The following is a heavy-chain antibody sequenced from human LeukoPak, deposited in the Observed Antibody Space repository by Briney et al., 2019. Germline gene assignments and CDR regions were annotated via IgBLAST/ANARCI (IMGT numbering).Heavy chain of an antibody. CDR2: FDPEDGET. CDR1: GYTFTGYY. CDR3: ATGASGYIDY. Sequence: ASVKVSCKASGYTFTGYYMHWVRQAPGKGLEWMGGFDPEDGETIYAQKFQGRVTMTEDTSTDTAYMELSSLRSEDTAVYYCATGASGYIDYWGQGTLVTVSS. J-gene: IGHJ4*02. D-gene: IGHD1-26*01. V-gene: IGHV1-24*01.